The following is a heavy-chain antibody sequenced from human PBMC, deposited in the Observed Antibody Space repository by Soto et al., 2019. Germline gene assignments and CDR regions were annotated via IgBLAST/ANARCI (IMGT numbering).Heavy chain of an antibody. V-gene: IGHV1-3*01. J-gene: IGHJ5*02. CDR1: GYTFTSYA. CDR2: ISAYNGNT. Sequence: QVQLVQSGAEVKKPGASVKVSCKASGYTFTSYAMHWVRQAPGQRLEWMGWISAYNGNTNYAQKLQGRVTMTTDTSTSTAYMELRSLRSDDTAVYYCAREGRIAAAGTGAQAYRYNWFDPWGQGTLVTVSS. D-gene: IGHD6-13*01. CDR3: AREGRIAAAGTGAQAYRYNWFDP.